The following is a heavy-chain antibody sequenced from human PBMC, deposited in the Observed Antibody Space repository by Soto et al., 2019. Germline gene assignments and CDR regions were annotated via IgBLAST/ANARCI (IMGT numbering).Heavy chain of an antibody. J-gene: IGHJ4*02. Sequence: GKGLEWVSAISGSGGSTYYADSVKGRFTISRDNSKNTLYLQMNSLRAEDTAVYYCSKEKEYTNGACPLDYRAQAPLLTVHS. V-gene: IGHV3-23*01. CDR2: ISGSGGST. CDR3: SKEKEYTNGACPLDY. D-gene: IGHD2-8*01.